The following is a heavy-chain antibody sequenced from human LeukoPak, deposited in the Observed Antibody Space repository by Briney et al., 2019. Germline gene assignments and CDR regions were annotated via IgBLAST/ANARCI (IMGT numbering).Heavy chain of an antibody. V-gene: IGHV4-39*01. CDR2: IYYSGST. J-gene: IGHJ4*02. CDR3: ARLMFDFWSGYLWGAYFDY. D-gene: IGHD3-3*01. CDR1: GGSVSSGSYY. Sequence: SETLSLTCTVSGGSVSSGSYYWGWIRQPPGKGLEWIGSIYYSGSTYYNPSLKSRVTISVDTSKNQFSLKLSSVTAADTAVYYCARLMFDFWSGYLWGAYFDYWGQGTLVTVSS.